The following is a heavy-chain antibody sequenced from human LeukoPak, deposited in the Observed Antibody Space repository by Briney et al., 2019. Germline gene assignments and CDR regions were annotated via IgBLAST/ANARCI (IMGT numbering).Heavy chain of an antibody. CDR2: IRYDGSNK. CDR3: AKEIKLALRQAFDI. J-gene: IGHJ3*02. V-gene: IGHV3-30*02. CDR1: GFTFSSYG. Sequence: GGSLRLSCAASGFTFSSYGMYWVRQAPGNGLEWVAFIRYDGSNKYYADSVKGRFTISRDNSKNTLYLQMNSLRAEDTAVYYCAKEIKLALRQAFDIWGQGTMVTVSS. D-gene: IGHD3-3*02.